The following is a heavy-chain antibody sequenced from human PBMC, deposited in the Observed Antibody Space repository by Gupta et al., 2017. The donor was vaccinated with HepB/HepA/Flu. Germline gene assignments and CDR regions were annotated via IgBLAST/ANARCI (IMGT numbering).Heavy chain of an antibody. D-gene: IGHD3-3*01. J-gene: IGHJ5*02. CDR1: GGSISSYY. V-gene: IGHV4-59*08. CDR3: AGHLESWNGFDP. Sequence: LQESGPGLVTPSETLSLTCTVTGGSISSYYWSWIRQPPGKGLEWIGYIYYSGSTNYNPSLKSRVTISVDTSKNQFSLKLSSVTAADTAVYYCAGHLESWNGFDPWGQGTLVTVSS. CDR2: IYYSGST.